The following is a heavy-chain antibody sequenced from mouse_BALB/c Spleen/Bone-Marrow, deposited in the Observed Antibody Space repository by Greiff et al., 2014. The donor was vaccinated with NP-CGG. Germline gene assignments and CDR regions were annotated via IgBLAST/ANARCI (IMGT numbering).Heavy chain of an antibody. CDR2: IYPGDGDT. J-gene: IGHJ2*01. CDR1: GYVFSSYW. Sequence: VQRVESGAELVRPGSSVKISCKASGYVFSSYWMNWVKQRPGQGLEWIGQIYPGDGDTNYNGKFKGEATLTADKSSSTAYMQLSSLTSEDSAVYFCARKYGDYWGQGTTLTVSS. CDR3: ARKYGDY. V-gene: IGHV1-80*01. D-gene: IGHD2-10*02.